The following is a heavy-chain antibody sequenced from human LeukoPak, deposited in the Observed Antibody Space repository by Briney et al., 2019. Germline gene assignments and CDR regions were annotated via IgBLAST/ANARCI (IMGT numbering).Heavy chain of an antibody. Sequence: GGSLRLSCAASGFTFSSYEMNWVRQAPGKGLEWVAFIRYDGSNKYYADSVKGRFTISRDNSKNTLYLQMNSLRAEDTAVYYCAKDRSAYFDYWGQGTLVTVSS. CDR1: GFTFSSYE. CDR2: IRYDGSNK. J-gene: IGHJ4*02. CDR3: AKDRSAYFDY. V-gene: IGHV3-30*02.